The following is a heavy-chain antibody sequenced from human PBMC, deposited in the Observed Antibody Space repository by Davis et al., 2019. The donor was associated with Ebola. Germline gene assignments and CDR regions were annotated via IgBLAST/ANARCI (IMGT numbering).Heavy chain of an antibody. J-gene: IGHJ4*02. V-gene: IGHV4-34*01. CDR3: ARLGDDCSGGSCYSGFDY. D-gene: IGHD2-15*01. CDR2: INHSGST. Sequence: MPSETLSLTCAVYGGSFSGYYWSWIRQPPGKGLEWIGEINHSGSTNYNPSLKSRVTISVDTSKNQFSLKLSSVTAADTAVYYCARLGDDCSGGSCYSGFDYWGQGTLVTVSS. CDR1: GGSFSGYY.